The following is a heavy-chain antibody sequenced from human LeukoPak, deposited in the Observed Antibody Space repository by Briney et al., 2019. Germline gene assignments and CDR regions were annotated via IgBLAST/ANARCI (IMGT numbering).Heavy chain of an antibody. CDR2: IRYDGSNT. D-gene: IGHD2-21*02. V-gene: IGHV3-30*02. CDR3: AKHWSAPPRDGDDYSQP. Sequence: PGGSLRLSCAASGFTFRNYGMHWVRHAPGKGLKWVAFIRYDGSNTSHADSVKGRFSISRDNSKNTLYLQMNSLRAEDTALYYCAKHWSAPPRDGDDYSQPWGQGTLDTVSS. J-gene: IGHJ1*01. CDR1: GFTFRNYG.